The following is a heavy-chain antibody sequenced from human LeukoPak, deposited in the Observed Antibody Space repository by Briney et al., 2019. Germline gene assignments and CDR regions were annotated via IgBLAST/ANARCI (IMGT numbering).Heavy chain of an antibody. J-gene: IGHJ4*02. CDR2: IYYSGSS. CDR1: GGSISSYY. V-gene: IGHV4-59*01. Sequence: SEALSLTCPVSGGSISSYYWSWIRQPPGKGLEWIGYIYYSGSSNYNPALKSRVTISVDTAKNQFSLNLRSVTAADTAVYVCARGGVGDFDYWGQGTLVTVSS. D-gene: IGHD1-26*01. CDR3: ARGGVGDFDY.